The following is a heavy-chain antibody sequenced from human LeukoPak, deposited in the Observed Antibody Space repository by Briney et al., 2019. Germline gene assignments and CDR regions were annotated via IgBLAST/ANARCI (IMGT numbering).Heavy chain of an antibody. CDR1: GFTFSSYG. CDR2: ISYDGSNE. J-gene: IGHJ4*02. V-gene: IGHV3-30*03. D-gene: IGHD6-19*01. Sequence: GGSLRLSCAASGFTFSSYGMHWVRQAPGKGLEWVAVISYDGSNEYYADSVKGRFTISRDNSKNTLYLQMNSLRAEDTAVYYCARESPAYSSGWYGPYDYWGQGTLVTVSS. CDR3: ARESPAYSSGWYGPYDY.